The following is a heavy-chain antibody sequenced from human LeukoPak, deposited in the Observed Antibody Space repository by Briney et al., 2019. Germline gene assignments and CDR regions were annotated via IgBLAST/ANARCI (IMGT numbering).Heavy chain of an antibody. Sequence: SETPSLTCTVSGGSISSSSYYLGWIRQPPGKGLEWIGSIYYSGSTYYNPSLKSRVTISVDTSKNQFSLKLSSVTAADTAVYYCARHDGNSQLPIYPNWFDPWGQGTLVTVSS. D-gene: IGHD2-2*01. CDR1: GGSISSSSYY. J-gene: IGHJ5*02. V-gene: IGHV4-39*01. CDR2: IYYSGST. CDR3: ARHDGNSQLPIYPNWFDP.